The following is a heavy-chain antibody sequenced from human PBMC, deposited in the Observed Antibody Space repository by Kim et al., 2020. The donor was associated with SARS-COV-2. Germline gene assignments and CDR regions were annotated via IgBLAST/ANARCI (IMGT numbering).Heavy chain of an antibody. D-gene: IGHD1-26*01. V-gene: IGHV1-46*01. CDR3: ARVSSGSYSPIDY. Sequence: ASVKVSCRASGYTFSNYYIHWVRQAPGQGLEWMGTINPNGGGTSNAQKFQGRVIMTRDMSTSTVFMELTSLRSEDTAIYYCARVSSGSYSPIDYLGQGTL. J-gene: IGHJ4*02. CDR2: INPNGGGT. CDR1: GYTFSNYY.